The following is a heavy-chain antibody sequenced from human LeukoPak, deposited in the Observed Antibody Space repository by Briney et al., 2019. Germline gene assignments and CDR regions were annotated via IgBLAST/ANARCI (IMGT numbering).Heavy chain of an antibody. CDR3: ARGYYYDSSGYYPSGWFDP. J-gene: IGHJ5*02. CDR2: ISAYNGNR. V-gene: IGHV1-18*01. Sequence: ASVKVSCKASGYTFTSYGISWVRQAPGQGVEGMGWISAYNGNRNYAQKLQGRVTMTTDTSTSTAYMELRSLRSDDTAVYYCARGYYYDSSGYYPSGWFDPWGQGTLVTVSS. CDR1: GYTFTSYG. D-gene: IGHD3-22*01.